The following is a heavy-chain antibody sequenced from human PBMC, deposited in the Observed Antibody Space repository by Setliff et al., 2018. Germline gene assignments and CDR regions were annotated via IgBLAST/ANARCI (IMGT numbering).Heavy chain of an antibody. J-gene: IGHJ3*02. CDR2: INPNIGGT. D-gene: IGHD3-3*01. Sequence: ASVKVSCKASQYTFTAYYLHWVRQAPGQGLEWMGWINPNIGGTKYAQKFQGRVTMTRDTSISTGYMELSRLRYDDTADYYCARDRYYNSWSGTSITAPHDAFDIWGQGTMVTVSS. V-gene: IGHV1-2*02. CDR3: ARDRYYNSWSGTSITAPHDAFDI. CDR1: QYTFTAYY.